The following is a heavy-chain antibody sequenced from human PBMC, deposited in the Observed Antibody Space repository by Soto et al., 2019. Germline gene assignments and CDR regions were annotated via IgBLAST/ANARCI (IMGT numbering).Heavy chain of an antibody. CDR1: GRTFSSYT. CDR2: IIPIFVTA. J-gene: IGHJ6*02. D-gene: IGHD4-4*01. CDR3: ASATVTVTTTGYYYYGMDG. V-gene: IGHV1-69*06. Sequence: SVKVSCNASGRTFSSYTISWVRQAPGHGLEWMGVIIPIFVTANYAQKLQARVTITADKSTSTAYMELSSLRSEDTAVYYCASATVTVTTTGYYYYGMDGWGQGTTVTVSS.